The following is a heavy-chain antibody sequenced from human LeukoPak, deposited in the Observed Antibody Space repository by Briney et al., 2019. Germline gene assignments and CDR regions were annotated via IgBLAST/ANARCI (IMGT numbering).Heavy chain of an antibody. D-gene: IGHD4-17*01. J-gene: IGHJ4*02. CDR1: GFTFSSYA. V-gene: IGHV3-23*01. Sequence: PGGSLRLSCAASGFTFSSYAMSWVRQAPGKGLEWVSAISGSGGSTYYADSVKGRFTISRDNSKNTLYLQMNSLRAEDTAVYYCAKDNAYLDYVSPEPLLDYWGQGTLVTVSS. CDR2: ISGSGGST. CDR3: AKDNAYLDYVSPEPLLDY.